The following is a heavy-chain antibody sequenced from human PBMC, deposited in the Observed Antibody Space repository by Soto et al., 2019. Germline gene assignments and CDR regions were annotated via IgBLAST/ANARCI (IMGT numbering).Heavy chain of an antibody. Sequence: ASVKVSCKASGYTFTGYYMHWVRQAPGQGLEWMGWINPNSGGTNYAQKFQGRVTMTRDTSISTAYMELSRLRSDDTAVYYCARDPGEQQLRNAFDIWGQGTMVTVSS. CDR2: INPNSGGT. J-gene: IGHJ3*02. D-gene: IGHD6-13*01. V-gene: IGHV1-2*02. CDR3: ARDPGEQQLRNAFDI. CDR1: GYTFTGYY.